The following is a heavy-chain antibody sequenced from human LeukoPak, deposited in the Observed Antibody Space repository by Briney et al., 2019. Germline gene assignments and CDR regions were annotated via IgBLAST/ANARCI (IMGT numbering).Heavy chain of an antibody. Sequence: SVKVSCKASGGTFSSYALSWVRQAAGQGLEWMGGIIPAFGTANYAQKFQGRVTITADESTSTAYMELSSLRSEDTAVYYCARAEGSATGRDWGQGTLVTVSS. CDR1: GGTFSSYA. CDR3: ARAEGSATGRD. V-gene: IGHV1-69*01. D-gene: IGHD1-26*01. J-gene: IGHJ4*02. CDR2: IIPAFGTA.